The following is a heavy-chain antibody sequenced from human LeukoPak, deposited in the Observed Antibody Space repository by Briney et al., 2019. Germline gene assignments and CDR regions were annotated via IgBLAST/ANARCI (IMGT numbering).Heavy chain of an antibody. CDR3: ATDYLCSGGSCYSFDY. J-gene: IGHJ4*02. Sequence: GASVKVSCKVSGYTLTELSMHWVRQAPGKGLEWMGGFDPEDGETIYAQKFQGGVTMTEDTSTDTAYMELSSLRSEDTAVYYCATDYLCSGGSCYSFDYWGQGTLVTVSS. CDR1: GYTLTELS. D-gene: IGHD2-15*01. V-gene: IGHV1-24*01. CDR2: FDPEDGET.